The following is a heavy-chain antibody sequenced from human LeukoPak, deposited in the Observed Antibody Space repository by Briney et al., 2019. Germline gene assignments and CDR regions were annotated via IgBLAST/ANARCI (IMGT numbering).Heavy chain of an antibody. Sequence: GGSLRLSCAASGFTFSSYSMNWVRQAPGKGLEWVSSISSSSSYIYYADSVKGRFTISRDNAKNSLYLQMNSLRAEDTAVYYCARDLFYDSSGYAFDIWGRGTMVTVSS. CDR2: ISSSSSYI. V-gene: IGHV3-21*01. D-gene: IGHD3-22*01. J-gene: IGHJ3*02. CDR3: ARDLFYDSSGYAFDI. CDR1: GFTFSSYS.